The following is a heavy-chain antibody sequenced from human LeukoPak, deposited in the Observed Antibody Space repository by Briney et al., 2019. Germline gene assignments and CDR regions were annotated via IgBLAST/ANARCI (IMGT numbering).Heavy chain of an antibody. Sequence: GGSLRVSCAVSGFSFSNYGMSWVRQAPGRGLEWVAGLSGSGGGTNYAECVQGRFTMSRDNVKNPVYLQMNSLSAEDTVVYFCAKPGLVIPVLLIGLHKEAYYFHSWGQGALVTVSP. CDR2: LSGSGGGT. J-gene: IGHJ4*02. V-gene: IGHV3-23*01. D-gene: IGHD2/OR15-2a*01. CDR1: GFSFSNYG. CDR3: AKPGLVIPVLLIGLHKEAYYFHS.